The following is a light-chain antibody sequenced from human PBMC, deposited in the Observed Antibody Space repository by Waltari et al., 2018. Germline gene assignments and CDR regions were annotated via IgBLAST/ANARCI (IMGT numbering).Light chain of an antibody. CDR3: QQYNDWPRT. CDR1: QSLSSN. V-gene: IGKV3-15*01. CDR2: GAS. J-gene: IGKJ1*01. Sequence: EIVMTQSPATLSVSPVERATLSCRASQSLSSNLAWYQQKPGQAPSLLIYGASARAPGIPARFSGGGSGTEFTLIISSLQSEDFAVYYCQQYNDWPRTFGQGTKVEIK.